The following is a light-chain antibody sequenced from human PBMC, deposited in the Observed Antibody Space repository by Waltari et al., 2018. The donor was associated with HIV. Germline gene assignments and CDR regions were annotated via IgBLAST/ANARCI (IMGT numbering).Light chain of an antibody. CDR2: KAS. J-gene: IGKJ2*01. Sequence: DLQMTQSPSTLPASIADRLSITCRASHNVGDWLAWYQQKPGKAPSLLISKASTLESGAPTNFSGSGSGTYFTLTISGLRPDDFATYYCQQYSSFPVTFGQGTKL. V-gene: IGKV1-5*03. CDR3: QQYSSFPVT. CDR1: HNVGDW.